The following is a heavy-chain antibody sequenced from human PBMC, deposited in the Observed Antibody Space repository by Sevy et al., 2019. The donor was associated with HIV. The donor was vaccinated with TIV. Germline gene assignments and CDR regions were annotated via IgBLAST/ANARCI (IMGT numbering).Heavy chain of an antibody. CDR1: GFIFSNYG. D-gene: IGHD3-3*01. V-gene: IGHV3-30*18. J-gene: IGHJ6*02. CDR3: AKFGEWLFMPNYYYGMDV. CDR2: ISFDGSNK. Sequence: GGSLRLSCAASGFIFSNYGMEWVRQAPGKGLEWVAVISFDGSNKYYADSVKGRFTISRDNSKNTVYLQMNSLRTEDTDLYYCAKFGEWLFMPNYYYGMDVWGQGTTVTVSS.